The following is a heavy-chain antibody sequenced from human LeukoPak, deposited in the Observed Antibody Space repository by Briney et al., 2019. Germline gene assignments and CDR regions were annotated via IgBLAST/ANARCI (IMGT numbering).Heavy chain of an antibody. V-gene: IGHV4-34*01. CDR2: INDSGSS. CDR1: GGSFGGYY. CDR3: ARGHESIKTFGEVIKSRTRWFDP. D-gene: IGHD3-3*01. Sequence: SETLSLTCAVYGGSFGGYYWSWIRQPPGKGLEWIGEINDSGSSNYIPSLKSRVTISVDTSKNQFSLKLSSVTAADTAVYYCARGHESIKTFGEVIKSRTRWFDPWGQGTLVTVSS. J-gene: IGHJ5*02.